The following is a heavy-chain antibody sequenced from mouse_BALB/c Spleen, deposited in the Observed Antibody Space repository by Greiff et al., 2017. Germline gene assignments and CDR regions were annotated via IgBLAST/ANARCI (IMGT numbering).Heavy chain of an antibody. CDR1: GFTFSSFG. CDR3: ARLSSYRYFDV. CDR2: ISSGSSTI. Sequence: EVMLVESGGGLVQPGGSRKLSCAASGFTFSSFGMHWVRQAPEKGLEWVAYISSGSSTIYYADTVKGRFTISRDNPKNTLFLQMTSLRSEDTAMYYCARLSSYRYFDVWGAGTTVTVSS. D-gene: IGHD1-1*01. J-gene: IGHJ1*01. V-gene: IGHV5-17*02.